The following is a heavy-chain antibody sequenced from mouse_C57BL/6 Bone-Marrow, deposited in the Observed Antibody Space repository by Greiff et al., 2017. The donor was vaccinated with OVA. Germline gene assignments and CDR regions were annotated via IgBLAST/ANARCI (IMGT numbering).Heavy chain of an antibody. CDR2: ISSGSSTI. CDR1: GFTFSDYG. CDR3: ARDYYGSSCDYAMDY. D-gene: IGHD1-1*01. Sequence: EVKLMESGGGLVKPGGSLKLSCAASGFTFSDYGMHWVRQAPEKGLEWVAYISSGSSTIYYADTVKGRFTISRDNAKNTLFLQMTRLRSEDTAMYYCARDYYGSSCDYAMDYWGQGTSVTVSS. V-gene: IGHV5-17*01. J-gene: IGHJ4*01.